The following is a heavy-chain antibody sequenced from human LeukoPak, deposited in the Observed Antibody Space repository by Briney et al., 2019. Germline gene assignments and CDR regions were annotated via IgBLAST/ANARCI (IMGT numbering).Heavy chain of an antibody. V-gene: IGHV4-61*02. CDR2: IYTSGST. CDR1: GGSISSGSYY. D-gene: IGHD6-6*01. CDR3: ARGDGYSSSEFDY. J-gene: IGHJ4*02. Sequence: SETLSLTSTVSGGSISSGSYYWSWIPQPARKGLGGIGRIYTSGSTNYNPSLKSRVTISVDTSKNQFSLKLSSVTAADTAVYYCARGDGYSSSEFDYWGQGTLVTVSS.